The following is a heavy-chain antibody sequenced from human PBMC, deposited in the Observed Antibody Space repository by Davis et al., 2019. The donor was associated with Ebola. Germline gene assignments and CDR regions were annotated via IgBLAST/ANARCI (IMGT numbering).Heavy chain of an antibody. CDR2: IIPLFGTP. CDR3: ARDVYSGTSRSGFDL. CDR1: GGTFSSYG. V-gene: IGHV1-69*13. D-gene: IGHD6-25*01. Sequence: AASVKVSCKASGGTFSSYGVNWVRQAPGQGLEWMGGIIPLFGTPNYAQKFQGRVTFTADEFTSTVYMEVSSLRSDDTALYFCARDVYSGTSRSGFDLWGQGTLVTVSS. J-gene: IGHJ4*02.